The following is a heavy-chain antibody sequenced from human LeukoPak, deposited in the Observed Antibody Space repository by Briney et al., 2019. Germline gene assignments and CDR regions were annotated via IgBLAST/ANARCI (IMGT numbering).Heavy chain of an antibody. CDR2: INHSGST. D-gene: IGHD5-18*01. J-gene: IGHJ4*02. CDR1: GGSFSGYY. Sequence: PSETLSLTCAVYGGSFSGYYWSWIRQPPGKGLEWIGEINHSGSTNYNPSLKSRVTISVDTSKNQFSLKLSSVTAADTAVYYCARVGHSLRRWGQGTLVTVSS. CDR3: ARVGHSLRR. V-gene: IGHV4-34*01.